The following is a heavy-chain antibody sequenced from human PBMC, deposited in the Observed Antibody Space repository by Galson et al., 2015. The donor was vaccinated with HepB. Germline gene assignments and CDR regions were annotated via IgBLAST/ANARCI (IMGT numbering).Heavy chain of an antibody. J-gene: IGHJ5*02. Sequence: SVKVSCKASGYTFTGYYMHWVRQAPGQGLEWMGWINPNSGGTNYAQKFQGRVTMTRDTSISTAYMELSRLRSDDTAVYYCASWRSNCSSTSCFNWFDPWGQGTLVTVSS. CDR1: GYTFTGYY. D-gene: IGHD2-2*01. CDR3: ASWRSNCSSTSCFNWFDP. CDR2: INPNSGGT. V-gene: IGHV1-2*02.